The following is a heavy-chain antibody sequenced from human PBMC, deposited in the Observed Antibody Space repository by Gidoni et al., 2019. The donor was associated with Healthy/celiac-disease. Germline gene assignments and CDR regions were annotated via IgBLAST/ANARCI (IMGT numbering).Heavy chain of an antibody. D-gene: IGHD6-13*01. CDR3: ARDGREKQQLVGYYYGMDV. V-gene: IGHV3-74*01. J-gene: IGHJ6*02. CDR2: INSDGSST. CDR1: GFTFSSYW. Sequence: EVQLVESGGGLVQPGGSLRLSCAASGFTFSSYWMHWVRQGPGKGLVWVSRINSDGSSTSYADSVKGRFTISRDNAKNTLYLQMNSLRAEDTAVYYCARDGREKQQLVGYYYGMDVWGQGTTVTVSS.